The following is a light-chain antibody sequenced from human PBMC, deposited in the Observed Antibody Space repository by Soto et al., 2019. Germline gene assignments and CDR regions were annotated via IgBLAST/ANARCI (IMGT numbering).Light chain of an antibody. CDR1: QSVNSRF. J-gene: IGKJ3*01. CDR3: QHYDEPPFT. Sequence: EIVLTQSPGTLSLSPGERATLSCRASQSVNSRFLAWYQQKPGQAPSLPIYGVSSRATGIPDRFSGSGSGTDFTLIISRLEPEYFVVYYCQHYDEPPFTFGPGTKVDIK. CDR2: GVS. V-gene: IGKV3-20*01.